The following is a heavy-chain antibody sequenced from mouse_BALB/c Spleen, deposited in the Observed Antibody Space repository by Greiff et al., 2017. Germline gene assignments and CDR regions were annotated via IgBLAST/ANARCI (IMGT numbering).Heavy chain of an antibody. CDR3: ARGGASHAMDY. Sequence: EVKLVESGGGLVKPGGSLKLSCAASGFTFSDYYMYWVRQTPEKRLEWVATISDGGSYTYYPDSVKGRFTISRDNAKNNLYLQMSSLKSEDTAMYYCARGGASHAMDYWGQGTSVTVSS. J-gene: IGHJ4*01. CDR2: ISDGGSYT. V-gene: IGHV5-4*02. CDR1: GFTFSDYY.